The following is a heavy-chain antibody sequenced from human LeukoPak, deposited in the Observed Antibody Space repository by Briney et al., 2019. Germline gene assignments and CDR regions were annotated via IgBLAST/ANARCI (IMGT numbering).Heavy chain of an antibody. CDR1: GFTVSSKY. CDR3: ASDRGVRAHDY. D-gene: IGHD1-1*01. V-gene: IGHV3-66*01. CDR2: IYSSGST. Sequence: HLGGSLRLSCVASGFTVSSKYMSWVRQAPGKGLEWVSVIYSSGSTYSAASVTGRFTISRDNSKNTLYLQMNSLRAEDTAVYYCASDRGVRAHDYWGQGTLVTAS. J-gene: IGHJ4*02.